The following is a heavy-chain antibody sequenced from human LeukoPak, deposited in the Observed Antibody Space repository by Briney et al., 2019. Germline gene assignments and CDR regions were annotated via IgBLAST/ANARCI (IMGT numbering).Heavy chain of an antibody. D-gene: IGHD2-2*02. CDR1: GGSISSYY. CDR3: ATYADYCSSTSCYTDNDAFDI. J-gene: IGHJ3*02. CDR2: IYTSGST. V-gene: IGHV4-4*07. Sequence: PSETLSLTCTVSGGSISSYYWSWIRQPAGKGLEWIGRIYTSGSTNYNPSLKSRVTMSVDTSKNQFSLKLSSVTAADTAVYYCATYADYCSSTSCYTDNDAFDIWGQGTMVTVSS.